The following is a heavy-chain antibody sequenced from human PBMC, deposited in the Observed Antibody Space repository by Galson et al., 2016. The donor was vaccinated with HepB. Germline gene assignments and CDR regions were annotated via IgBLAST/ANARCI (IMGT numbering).Heavy chain of an antibody. J-gene: IGHJ3*01. CDR2: IKSKAYGGTR. CDR3: TRDRFGMVRGIIEAFDV. Sequence: SLRLSCAGSGFTFSDYAMSWFRQAPGKGLEWVGFIKSKAYGGTRKYAASVEGRFTISRDDSKSIAYLQMNSLKTEDTAVYYCTRDRFGMVRGIIEAFDVWGRGKIFTVSS. V-gene: IGHV3-49*03. CDR1: GFTFSDYA. D-gene: IGHD3-10*01.